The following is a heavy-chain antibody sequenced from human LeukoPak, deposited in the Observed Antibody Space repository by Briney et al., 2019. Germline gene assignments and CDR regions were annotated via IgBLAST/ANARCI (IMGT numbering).Heavy chain of an antibody. CDR3: ARERDYSSYPVGWFDP. Sequence: PSETLSLTCTVSGGSISSYYWSWIRQPPGKGLEWIGYIYYSGSTNYNPSLKSRVTISVDTSKNQFSLKLSSVTAADTAVYYCARERDYSSYPVGWFDPWGQGTLVTVSS. CDR2: IYYSGST. J-gene: IGHJ5*02. D-gene: IGHD4-11*01. CDR1: GGSISSYY. V-gene: IGHV4-59*01.